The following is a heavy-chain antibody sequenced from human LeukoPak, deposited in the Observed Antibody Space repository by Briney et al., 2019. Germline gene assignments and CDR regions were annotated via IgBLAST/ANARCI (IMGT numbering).Heavy chain of an antibody. D-gene: IGHD6-19*01. J-gene: IGHJ4*02. V-gene: IGHV3-23*01. CDR2: TSGSGRSI. Sequence: GGSLRLSCAASGFTFSSYAMSWVRQAPGKGLEWVSGTSGSGRSIHYADSVKGRFTISRDNSKNMLYLQMNSLRADDTAVYYCAKDMNSWRDGSGLGDYFDYWGQGTLVTVSS. CDR1: GFTFSSYA. CDR3: AKDMNSWRDGSGLGDYFDY.